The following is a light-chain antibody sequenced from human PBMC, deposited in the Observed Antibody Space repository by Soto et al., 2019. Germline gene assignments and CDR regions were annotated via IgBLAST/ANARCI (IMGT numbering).Light chain of an antibody. CDR3: QTWGTGTVV. CDR1: SGHSSYA. CDR2: LNSDGSH. V-gene: IGLV4-69*01. Sequence: QPVLTQSPSASASLGASVKLTCTLSSGHSSYAIAWHQQQPEKGPRYLMKLNSDGSHSKGDGIPDRFSASTSGAERYLTISGLQSEDEADYYCQTWGTGTVVFGGGTKLTVL. J-gene: IGLJ2*01.